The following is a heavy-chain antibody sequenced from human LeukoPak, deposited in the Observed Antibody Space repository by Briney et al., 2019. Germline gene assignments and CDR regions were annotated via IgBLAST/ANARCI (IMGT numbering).Heavy chain of an antibody. Sequence: PGASVKVSCKASGYTFTSYDINWVRQATGQGLEWMGWMNPNSGNTGYAQKFQGRVTITRNTSISTAYMELSSLRSEDTAVYYCARGVTPYYYMDVWGKGTTVTVSS. D-gene: IGHD2-21*02. V-gene: IGHV1-8*01. CDR2: MNPNSGNT. CDR3: ARGVTPYYYMDV. J-gene: IGHJ6*03. CDR1: GYTFTSYD.